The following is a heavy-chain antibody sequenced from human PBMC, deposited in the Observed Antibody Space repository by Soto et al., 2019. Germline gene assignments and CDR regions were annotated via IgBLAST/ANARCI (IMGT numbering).Heavy chain of an antibody. Sequence: GGSLRLSCAASGFTFSSYGMHWVRQAPGKGLEWVAVISYDGSNKYYADSVKGRFTISRDNSKNTLYLQMNSLRAEDTAVYYCAKDMGSGYYIQPPYYYYGMDVWGQGTTVTVSS. CDR1: GFTFSSYG. CDR3: AKDMGSGYYIQPPYYYYGMDV. J-gene: IGHJ6*02. CDR2: ISYDGSNK. V-gene: IGHV3-30*18. D-gene: IGHD3-3*01.